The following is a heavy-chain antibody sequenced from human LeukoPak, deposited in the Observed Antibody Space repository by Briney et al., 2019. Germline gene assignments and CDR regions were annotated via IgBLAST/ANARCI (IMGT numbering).Heavy chain of an antibody. CDR1: GGSISSGSYY. Sequence: SETLSLTCTVSGGSISSGSYYWSWIRQPAGKGLEWIGRIYTSGSTKYNPSLKSRVTMSVDTSKNQFSLKLSSVTAADTAVYYCARLTLGYCSGGSCYSDYYYGMDVWGQGTTVTVSS. V-gene: IGHV4-61*02. CDR2: IYTSGST. D-gene: IGHD2-15*01. CDR3: ARLTLGYCSGGSCYSDYYYGMDV. J-gene: IGHJ6*02.